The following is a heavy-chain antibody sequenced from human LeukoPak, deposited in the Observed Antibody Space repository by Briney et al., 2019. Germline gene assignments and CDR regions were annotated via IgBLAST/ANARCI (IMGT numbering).Heavy chain of an antibody. D-gene: IGHD2-2*01. CDR1: GYTFSNFG. V-gene: IGHV1-18*01. CDR2: ISGNNDNP. Sequence: GASVKVSCKTSGYTFSNFGINWVRQAPGHGLEWMGWISGNNDNPNYGQEFQGRFTVTTDSSTSTAYMELRNLRFDDTAVYYCARDGTSTDDHWGQGTLVTVSS. CDR3: ARDGTSTDDH. J-gene: IGHJ4*02.